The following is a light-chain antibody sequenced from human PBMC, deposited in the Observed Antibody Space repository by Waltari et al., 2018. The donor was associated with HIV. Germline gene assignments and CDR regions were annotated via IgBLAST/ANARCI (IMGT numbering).Light chain of an antibody. CDR1: SSDVGGYNY. J-gene: IGLJ2*01. CDR2: DVS. CDR3: CSYAGSYTFVV. V-gene: IGLV2-11*01. Sequence: QSALTQPRSVSGSPGQSVTISCTGPSSDVGGYNYVSWYQQHPGKAPKLMIYDVSKRPSGVPDRFSGSKSGNTASLTISGLQAEDEADYYCCSYAGSYTFVVFGGGTKLTVL.